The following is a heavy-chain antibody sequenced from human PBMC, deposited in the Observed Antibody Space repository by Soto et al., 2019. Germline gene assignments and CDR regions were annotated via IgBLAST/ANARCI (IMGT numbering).Heavy chain of an antibody. D-gene: IGHD5-12*01. CDR1: GFTFSSYG. J-gene: IGHJ6*02. Sequence: VGSLRLSCTASGFTFSSYGMHWVRQAPGKGLEWVALISYDGSNKYYVDSVKGRFTISRDNSKNTLHLQMNSLRAEDTAVYYCAKDQVDIVATISYYGMDVWGQGTTVTVSS. V-gene: IGHV3-30*18. CDR2: ISYDGSNK. CDR3: AKDQVDIVATISYYGMDV.